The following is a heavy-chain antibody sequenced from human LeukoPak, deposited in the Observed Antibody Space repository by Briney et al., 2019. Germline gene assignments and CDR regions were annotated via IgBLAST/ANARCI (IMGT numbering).Heavy chain of an antibody. CDR3: ARIFVGEMAPIFNS. J-gene: IGHJ5*02. V-gene: IGHV4-38-2*02. CDR2: IYHGGST. Sequence: PSETLSLTCTVSGYSINSGYYWGWIRQPPGKGLEWIGDIYHGGSTDYSPSLKSRVTISLDMSKNQSSLNLSSVTAADTAVYYCARIFVGEMAPIFNSWGQGTLVTVSS. D-gene: IGHD5-24*01. CDR1: GYSINSGYY.